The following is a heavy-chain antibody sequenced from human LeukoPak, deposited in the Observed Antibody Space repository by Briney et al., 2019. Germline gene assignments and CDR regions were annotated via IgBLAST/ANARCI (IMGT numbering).Heavy chain of an antibody. Sequence: GGSLRLSCAASGFTFSSYSMNWVRQAPGKGQECVSHISVSGSITFYADSVKGRFTISRDNAKNSLYLQMSSLRDEDTAVYYCARGPMTGTTSYMDVWGKGTTVTVSS. CDR2: ISVSGSIT. CDR1: GFTFSSYS. J-gene: IGHJ6*03. CDR3: ARGPMTGTTSYMDV. V-gene: IGHV3-48*02. D-gene: IGHD1-7*01.